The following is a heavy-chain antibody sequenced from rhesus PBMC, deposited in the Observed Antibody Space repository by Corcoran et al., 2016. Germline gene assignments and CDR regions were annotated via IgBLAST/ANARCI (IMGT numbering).Heavy chain of an antibody. CDR3: ARSPVAVTLGWDV. CDR2: IGDSSGSI. D-gene: IGHD4-29*01. J-gene: IGHJ5-2*02. Sequence: QMQLQESGPGLVKPSETLSLTCCVSGGSISRSNWWSWIRLPPGKGLEWIGNIGDSSGSIHYNPSLKSRVTISKDTSKNQFSLKLSSVTAADTAVYYCARSPVAVTLGWDVWGRGVLVTVSS. V-gene: IGHV4-65*02. CDR1: GGSISRSNW.